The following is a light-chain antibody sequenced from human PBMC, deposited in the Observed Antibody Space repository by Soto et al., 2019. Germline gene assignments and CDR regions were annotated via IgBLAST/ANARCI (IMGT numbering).Light chain of an antibody. Sequence: EVVLTQSPATLPLSPGERATLSCGASQTVSSNYLAWYQQKPGLAPRLLIYDASTRATGIPDRVRGSGSGIYVTLSISRLEPEDVAVYYCHQYGDYPRGTFGRGPKVYSK. CDR3: HQYGDYPRGT. V-gene: IGKV3D-20*01. J-gene: IGKJ4*01. CDR1: QTVSSNY. CDR2: DAS.